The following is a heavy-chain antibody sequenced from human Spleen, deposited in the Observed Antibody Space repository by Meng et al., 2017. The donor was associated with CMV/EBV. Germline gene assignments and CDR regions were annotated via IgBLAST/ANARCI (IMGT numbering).Heavy chain of an antibody. Sequence: GESLKISCAASGFTFSSYWMSWVRQAPGKGLEWVANIKQDGSEKYYVDSVKGRFTISRDNAKNSLYLQMNSLRAEDTAVYYCATRRDGYNTHWGQGTLVTVSS. D-gene: IGHD5-24*01. CDR2: IKQDGSEK. CDR1: GFTFSSYW. V-gene: IGHV3-7*01. J-gene: IGHJ4*02. CDR3: ATRRDGYNTH.